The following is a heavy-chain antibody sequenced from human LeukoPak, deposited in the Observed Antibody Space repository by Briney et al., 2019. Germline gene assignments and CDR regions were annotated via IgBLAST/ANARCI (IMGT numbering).Heavy chain of an antibody. Sequence: SETLSLTCTVSGDSISSDSYCWSWIRHSAGKGLEWIGRIYPSGSTNYNPSLKSRVTISVDTSKNQVSLKLRSVTAADTAVYYCARTTEGYAGGPGYSYYYYMDVWGIGTTVTISS. CDR1: GDSISSDSYC. CDR3: ARTTEGYAGGPGYSYYYYMDV. J-gene: IGHJ6*03. D-gene: IGHD5-12*01. V-gene: IGHV4-61*10. CDR2: IYPSGST.